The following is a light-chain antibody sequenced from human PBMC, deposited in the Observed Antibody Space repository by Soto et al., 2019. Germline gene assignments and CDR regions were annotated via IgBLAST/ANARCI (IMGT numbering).Light chain of an antibody. CDR3: QQYSAWPLT. CDR2: FAS. CDR1: QSLNNN. Sequence: EIVMTQSPATLSVSPGEKATLSCRASQSLNNNLAWYQQKPGQRPRLLIYFASTRATGIPARFSGSGSGTEFSLTISSLQSEDFAIYYCQQYSAWPLTFGGGTKVETK. J-gene: IGKJ4*01. V-gene: IGKV3-15*01.